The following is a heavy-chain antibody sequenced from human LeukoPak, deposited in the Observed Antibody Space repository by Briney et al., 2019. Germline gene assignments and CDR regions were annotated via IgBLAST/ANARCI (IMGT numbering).Heavy chain of an antibody. CDR1: GGTISSYY. D-gene: IGHD3-10*02. J-gene: IGHJ4*02. CDR3: ARGGPNYYVSYHFDY. V-gene: IGHV4-59*01. CDR2: IYYTGST. Sequence: SETLSLTCTVSGGTISSYYWSWIRQPPGKGLEWIGYIYYTGSTNYNPSLKSRVTISVDTSKNQFSLKLSSVTAADTAVYYCARGGPNYYVSYHFDYWGQGTLVTVSS.